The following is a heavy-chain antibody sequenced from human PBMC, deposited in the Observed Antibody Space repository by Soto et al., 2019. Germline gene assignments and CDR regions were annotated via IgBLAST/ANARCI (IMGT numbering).Heavy chain of an antibody. V-gene: IGHV5-51*01. CDR3: ARLGYSYGYPLYYFDY. J-gene: IGHJ4*02. Sequence: PGESLKISCKGSGYSFTSYWIGWVRQMPGKGLEWMGIIYPGDSDTRYSPSFQGQVTISADKSISTAYLQWSSLKASDTAMYYCARLGYSYGYPLYYFDYWGQGTLVTVSS. CDR1: GYSFTSYW. D-gene: IGHD5-18*01. CDR2: IYPGDSDT.